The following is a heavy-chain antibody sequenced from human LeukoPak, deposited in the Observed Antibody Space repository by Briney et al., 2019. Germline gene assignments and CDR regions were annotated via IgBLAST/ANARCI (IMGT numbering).Heavy chain of an antibody. CDR2: IYASGTT. CDR3: ARLSFWFDP. D-gene: IGHD2/OR15-2a*01. CDR1: GGSVSNYY. V-gene: IGHV4-4*07. Sequence: SETLSLTCTVSGGSVSNYYWSWVRQPAGKALEWIGRIYASGTTRYNPSLQSRVTMSVDMSKNQFSLKLTSVTAADTAVYYCARLSFWFDPWGQGTLVTVSS. J-gene: IGHJ5*02.